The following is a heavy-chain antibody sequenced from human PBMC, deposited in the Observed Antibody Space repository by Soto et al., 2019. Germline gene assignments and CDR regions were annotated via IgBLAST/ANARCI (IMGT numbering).Heavy chain of an antibody. J-gene: IGHJ4*02. V-gene: IGHV3-23*01. Sequence: QPXGSLRLAWAASGFTFGSYSMSWVRQAPGKGLEWVSAISVSGGSTYYADSVKGRFTISRDNSKNTLYLQMNSLRAEDTAVYYCASESRISGSYAIFDDWGQGTLVTVSS. CDR3: ASESRISGSYAIFDD. CDR2: ISVSGGST. CDR1: GFTFGSYS. D-gene: IGHD1-26*01.